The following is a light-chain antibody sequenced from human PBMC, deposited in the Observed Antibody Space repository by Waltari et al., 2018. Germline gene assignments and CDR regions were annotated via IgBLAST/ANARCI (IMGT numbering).Light chain of an antibody. CDR1: RSNIGGNT. V-gene: IGLV1-44*01. CDR3: AAWDDSVNAWL. CDR2: NNN. J-gene: IGLJ3*02. Sequence: QPVLIQPPSASGPLGQRVTISCSGSRSNIGGNTVNWYQQFPGAAPKVFIYNNNQRPSGVPVRFSGSKSGTSASLAISGLQSEDEANYYCAAWDDSVNAWLFGGGAKLTVL.